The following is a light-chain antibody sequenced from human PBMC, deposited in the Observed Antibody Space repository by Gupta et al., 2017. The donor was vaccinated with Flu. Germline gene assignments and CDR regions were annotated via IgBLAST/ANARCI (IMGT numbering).Light chain of an antibody. CDR2: SVS. V-gene: IGKV1-39*01. CDR1: QKIYNY. CDR3: QQRYRTPFT. Sequence: DIQMTQSPSSLSASVGDRVTITCRASQKIYNYLNWFQQESGKAPKLLIYSVSDLKSGVPSRFSGSGSGPEFTFTISSVQPEDFATYYCQQRYRTPFTFGQGTKVEIK. J-gene: IGKJ2*01.